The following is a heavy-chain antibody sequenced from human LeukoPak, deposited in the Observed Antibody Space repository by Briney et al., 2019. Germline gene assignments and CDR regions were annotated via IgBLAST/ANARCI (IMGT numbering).Heavy chain of an antibody. CDR2: IEQDGSEK. Sequence: GGSLRLSCAASGFTLRDYWMSWVRQAPGKGLEWLANIEQDGSEKYYVDSVKGRFTISRDNAENSLYLQMNSLRADDTAVYYCARSYCSGGTCYRGDYWGQGTLVTVSS. CDR3: ARSYCSGGTCYRGDY. V-gene: IGHV3-7*01. D-gene: IGHD2-15*01. CDR1: GFTLRDYW. J-gene: IGHJ4*02.